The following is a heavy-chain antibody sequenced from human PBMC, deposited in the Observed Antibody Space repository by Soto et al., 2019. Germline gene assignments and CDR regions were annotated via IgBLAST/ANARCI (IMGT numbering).Heavy chain of an antibody. CDR3: ARTYYYDSSGHTAFDY. CDR2: IYYSGST. D-gene: IGHD3-22*01. CDR1: GGSISNYC. Sequence: PSEPLSLTNTVSGGSISNYCGSWIRQTPGKGLEWIGYIYYSGSTNYNPSLKSRVTISVDTSKNQFSLKLSSVTAADTAVYYCARTYYYDSSGHTAFDYWGQGTLVTVSS. V-gene: IGHV4-59*01. J-gene: IGHJ4*02.